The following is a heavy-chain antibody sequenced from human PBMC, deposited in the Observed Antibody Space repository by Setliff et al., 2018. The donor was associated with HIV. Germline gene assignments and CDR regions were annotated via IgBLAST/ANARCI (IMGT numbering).Heavy chain of an antibody. D-gene: IGHD5-18*01. CDR1: GFTVSSNY. J-gene: IGHJ3*02. Sequence: GGSLRLSCAASGFTVSSNYMSWVRQAPGKGLEWVSVIYSGGSTYYADSVKGRFTISRDNSKNTLYLQMNSLRAEDTAVYYCAREMWHTAHDFDAFDIWGQGTMVTVSS. CDR2: IYSGGST. CDR3: AREMWHTAHDFDAFDI. V-gene: IGHV3-53*01.